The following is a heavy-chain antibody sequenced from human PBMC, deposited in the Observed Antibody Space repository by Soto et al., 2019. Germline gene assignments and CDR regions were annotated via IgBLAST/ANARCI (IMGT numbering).Heavy chain of an antibody. Sequence: GGSLRLSCAASGFTFSSYWMSWVRQAPGKGLEWVANIKQDGSEKYYVDSVKGRFTISRDSAKNSLYLEMNSLRAEDTAVYYCARESEDLTSNFDYWGQGTLVTVSS. CDR2: IKQDGSEK. J-gene: IGHJ4*02. CDR3: ARESEDLTSNFDY. CDR1: GFTFSSYW. V-gene: IGHV3-7*01.